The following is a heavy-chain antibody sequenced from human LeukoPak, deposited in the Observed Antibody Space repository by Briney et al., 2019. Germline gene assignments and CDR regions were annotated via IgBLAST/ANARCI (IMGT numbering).Heavy chain of an antibody. Sequence: GECLRLSCAASGFTFSNAWIRSVRQAPGKGLEWVGRIKSKTDGGTTDYAAPVKGRFTILRDDSENTLYLQMNSLKTEDTAVYYCTTDLRWELPSGDYWGQGTLVTVSS. CDR1: GFTFSNAW. V-gene: IGHV3-15*01. CDR3: TTDLRWELPSGDY. D-gene: IGHD1-26*01. CDR2: IKSKTDGGTT. J-gene: IGHJ4*02.